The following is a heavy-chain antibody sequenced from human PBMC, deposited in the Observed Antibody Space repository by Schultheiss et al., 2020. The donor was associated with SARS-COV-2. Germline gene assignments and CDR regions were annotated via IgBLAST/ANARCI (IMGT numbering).Heavy chain of an antibody. CDR3: ARAGTPGYYGMDV. J-gene: IGHJ6*02. Sequence: GESLKISCSASGFTFSSYAMHWVRQAPGKGLEYVSAISSNGGSTYYADSVKGRFTISRDNSKNTLYLQMNSLRAEDTAVYYCARAGTPGYYGMDVWGQGTTVTVSS. D-gene: IGHD6-19*01. CDR1: GFTFSSYA. V-gene: IGHV3-64*04. CDR2: ISSNGGST.